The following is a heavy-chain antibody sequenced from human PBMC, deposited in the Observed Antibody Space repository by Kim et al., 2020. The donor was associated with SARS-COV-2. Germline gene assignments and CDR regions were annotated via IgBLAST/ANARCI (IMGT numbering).Heavy chain of an antibody. CDR3: ARVGEMATISTWYFDL. CDR2: ISSSSSYT. D-gene: IGHD5-12*01. CDR1: GFTFSDYY. V-gene: IGHV3-11*05. Sequence: GGSLRLSCAASGFTFSDYYMSWIRQAPGKGLEWVSYISSSSSYTNYADSVKGRFTISRDNAKNSLYLQMNSLRAEDTAVYYCARVGEMATISTWYFDLWGRGTLVTVSS. J-gene: IGHJ2*01.